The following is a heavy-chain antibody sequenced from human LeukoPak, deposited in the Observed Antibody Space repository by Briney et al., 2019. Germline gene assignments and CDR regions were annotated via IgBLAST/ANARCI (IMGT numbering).Heavy chain of an antibody. CDR1: GCSISSSSYY. CDR2: IYYSGST. J-gene: IGHJ4*02. CDR3: ARHGEAYGSGSYWAY. D-gene: IGHD3-10*01. Sequence: SETLSLTCTVSGCSISSSSYYWGWIRQPPGKGLEWIGSIYYSGSTYYNPSLKSRVTISVDTSKNQFSLKLSSVTAADTAVYYCARHGEAYGSGSYWAYWGQVTLVTVSS. V-gene: IGHV4-39*01.